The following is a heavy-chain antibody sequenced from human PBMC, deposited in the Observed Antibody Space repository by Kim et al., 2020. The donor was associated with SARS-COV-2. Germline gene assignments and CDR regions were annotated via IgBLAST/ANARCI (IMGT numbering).Heavy chain of an antibody. CDR2: IYPGDSDT. J-gene: IGHJ4*02. D-gene: IGHD3-9*01. Sequence: GESLKISCKGSGYKFTTYWIGWVRQMPGKGLEWMGIIYPGDSDTRYSPSFQGQVSISADKSITTAYLQWSSLKAADTAMYYCVRHGRDDSLTGYCDYWGQGTLVTVSS. CDR3: VRHGRDDSLTGYCDY. V-gene: IGHV5-51*01. CDR1: GYKFTTYW.